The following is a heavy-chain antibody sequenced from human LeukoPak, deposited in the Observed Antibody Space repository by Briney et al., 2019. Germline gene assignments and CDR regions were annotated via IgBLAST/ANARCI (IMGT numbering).Heavy chain of an antibody. CDR1: GFTFSSYG. D-gene: IGHD4-17*01. V-gene: IGHV3-23*01. Sequence: GALRLSCAASGFTFSSYGMSWVRQAPGKGLAWVSGINNSGGSTYYADSVKGRFTISRDNSKNTLYLQMNSLRAEDTAVYYCAKRQTTDYFDYWGQGTLVTVSS. CDR2: INNSGGST. J-gene: IGHJ4*02. CDR3: AKRQTTDYFDY.